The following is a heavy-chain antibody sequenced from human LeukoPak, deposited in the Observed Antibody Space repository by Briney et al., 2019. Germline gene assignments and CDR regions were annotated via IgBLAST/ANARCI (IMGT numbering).Heavy chain of an antibody. V-gene: IGHV3-66*01. Sequence: GGSLRLSCAASGFTFSSYAMSWVRQAPGKGLEWVSVIYSGGSTYYADSVKGRFTISRDNSKNTLYLQMNSLRAEDTAVYYCARDLSQADYYGMDVWGQGTTVTVSS. D-gene: IGHD2/OR15-2a*01. CDR1: GFTFSSYA. CDR2: IYSGGST. CDR3: ARDLSQADYYGMDV. J-gene: IGHJ6*02.